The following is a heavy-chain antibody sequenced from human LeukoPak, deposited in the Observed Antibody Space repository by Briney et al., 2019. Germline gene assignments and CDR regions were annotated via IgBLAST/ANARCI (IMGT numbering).Heavy chain of an antibody. J-gene: IGHJ4*02. CDR3: ARVLPITPYFDY. CDR1: GYSINNGFY. CDR2: TYHSERT. D-gene: IGHD1-20*01. Sequence: SETLSLTCTVSGYSINNGFYWGWIRQPPGKGLEWIGSTYHSERTHYNPSLKSRVTISVDTSKNQFSLKLSSVTAADTAVYYCARVLPITPYFDYRGQGTLVTVSS. V-gene: IGHV4-38-2*02.